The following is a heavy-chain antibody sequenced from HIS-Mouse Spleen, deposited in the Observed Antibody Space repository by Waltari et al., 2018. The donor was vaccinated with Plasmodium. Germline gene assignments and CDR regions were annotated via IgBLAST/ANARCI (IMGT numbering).Heavy chain of an antibody. CDR2: IYYSGST. V-gene: IGHV4-39*07. CDR1: GVSIISRSSY. J-gene: IGHJ3*02. D-gene: IGHD2-8*01. CDR3: ASLYCTNGVCYDAFDI. Sequence: QLQLTESGPGLVKHSETLSLTCTVSGVSIISRSSYWGWIRQPPGKGREWIGSIYYSGSTYYTPSLKSRVTISVDTSKNQFSLKLSSVTAADTAVYYCASLYCTNGVCYDAFDIWGQGTMVTVSS.